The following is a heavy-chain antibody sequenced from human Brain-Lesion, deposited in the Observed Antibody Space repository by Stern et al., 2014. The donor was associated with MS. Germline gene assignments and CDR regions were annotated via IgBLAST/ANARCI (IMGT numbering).Heavy chain of an antibody. D-gene: IGHD3-10*01. V-gene: IGHV3-9*01. CDR3: AKDMMDYFGSGTFGSFDH. Sequence: EVHLVESGGGLVQPGRSLRLSCEASGFSFEDHGMHWVRQTPGKGLEWVSGITCNSGTIADADSVKGRFTISRDDAKNSLYLHMNGLRAEDTALYYCAKDMMDYFGSGTFGSFDHWGQGTLVTVSS. J-gene: IGHJ4*02. CDR2: ITCNSGTI. CDR1: GFSFEDHG.